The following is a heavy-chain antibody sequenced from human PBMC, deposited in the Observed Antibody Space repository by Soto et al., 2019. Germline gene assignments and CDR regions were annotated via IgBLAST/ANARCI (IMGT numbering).Heavy chain of an antibody. D-gene: IGHD2-15*01. J-gene: IGHJ6*02. CDR1: GFTFSSYG. CDR3: ASESCSGGSCYYYGMDV. CDR2: IWYDGSNK. V-gene: IGHV3-33*01. Sequence: QVQLVESGGGVVQPGRSLRLSCAASGFTFSSYGMHWVRQAPGKGLEWVAVIWYDGSNKYYADSVKGRFTISRDNSKNTLYLQMNSLRAEDTAVYYCASESCSGGSCYYYGMDVWGQWTMVTVSS.